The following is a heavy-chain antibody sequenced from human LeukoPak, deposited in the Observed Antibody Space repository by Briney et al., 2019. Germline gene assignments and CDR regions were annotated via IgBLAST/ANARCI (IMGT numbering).Heavy chain of an antibody. V-gene: IGHV3-66*01. D-gene: IGHD3-22*01. CDR1: GFTVSSNY. J-gene: IGHJ4*02. CDR3: ASRGYYDSSGYPFDY. CDR2: IYSGGST. Sequence: GGSLRFSCAASGFTVSSNYMSWVRQAPGKGLEWVSVIYSGGSTYYADSVKGRFTISRDNSKNTLYLQMNSLRAEDTAVYYCASRGYYDSSGYPFDYWGQGTLVTVSS.